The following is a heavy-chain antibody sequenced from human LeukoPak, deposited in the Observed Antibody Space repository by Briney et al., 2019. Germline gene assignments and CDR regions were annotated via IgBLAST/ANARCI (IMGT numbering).Heavy chain of an antibody. V-gene: IGHV4-38-2*01. CDR1: GYSISSGYY. J-gene: IGHJ4*02. CDR2: IYHSGST. D-gene: IGHD2-15*01. CDR3: ARAVGYCSGGSCSRNFDY. Sequence: PSETLSLTCAVSGYSISSGYYWGWIRQPPGKGLEWIGSIYHSGSTYYNPSLKSRVTISVDTSKNQFSLKLSSVTAADTAVYYCARAVGYCSGGSCSRNFDYWGQGTLVTVSS.